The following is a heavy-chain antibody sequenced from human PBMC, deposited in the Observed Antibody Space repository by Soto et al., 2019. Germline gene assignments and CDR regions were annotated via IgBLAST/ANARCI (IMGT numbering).Heavy chain of an antibody. D-gene: IGHD1-1*01. Sequence: QVHLVQSGAEVKKPGASVKVSCQGSGYAFTTYGITWVRQAPGQGLEWMGWISAHNGNTNYAQKLQGRVTVTRDTSTSTAYMELRSLIYADTAVYYCARGRYGDYWGQGALVTVSS. V-gene: IGHV1-18*01. CDR3: ARGRYGDY. CDR2: ISAHNGNT. J-gene: IGHJ4*02. CDR1: GYAFTTYG.